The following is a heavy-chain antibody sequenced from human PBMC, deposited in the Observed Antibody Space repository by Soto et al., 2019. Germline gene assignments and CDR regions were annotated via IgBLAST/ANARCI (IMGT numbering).Heavy chain of an antibody. D-gene: IGHD3-3*01. J-gene: IGHJ6*04. Sequence: GGSLRLSCAASGFTFSSYGMHWVRQAPGKGLEWVAVISYDGSNKYYADSVKGRFTISRDNSKNTLYLQMNSLRAEDTAVYYCAKDLGTIFGVVTPHYYYGMDVWGKGSTVTSPQ. CDR1: GFTFSSYG. CDR2: ISYDGSNK. CDR3: AKDLGTIFGVVTPHYYYGMDV. V-gene: IGHV3-30*18.